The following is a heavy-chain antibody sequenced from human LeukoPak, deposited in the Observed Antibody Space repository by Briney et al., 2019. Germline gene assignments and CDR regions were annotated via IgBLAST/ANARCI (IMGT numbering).Heavy chain of an antibody. CDR1: GGSISTSNYY. CDR2: IFYSGST. J-gene: IGHJ4*02. V-gene: IGHV4-39*07. D-gene: IGHD4-17*01. CDR3: ARARLRSVFRSPTVFDY. Sequence: PSETLSLTCTVSGGSISTSNYYWGWIRQPPGKGLEWIGNIFYSGSTYYNPSLKSRVTISVDTSKNQFSLKLSSVTAADTAVYYCARARLRSVFRSPTVFDYWGQGTLVTVSS.